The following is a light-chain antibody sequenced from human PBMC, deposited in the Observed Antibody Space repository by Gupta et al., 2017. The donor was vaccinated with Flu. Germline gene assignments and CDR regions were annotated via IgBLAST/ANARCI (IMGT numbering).Light chain of an antibody. Sequence: EIVLTQSPATLSLSPGERATLSCRASQSVSSYLAWYQQKPGQAPRLLIYDASNRATGIPARFSGSGSGTDXTLTISXLEPEAFAVYYCQQRSTWPPYTFGXGTKLEIK. J-gene: IGKJ2*01. CDR3: QQRSTWPPYT. CDR2: DAS. V-gene: IGKV3-11*01. CDR1: QSVSSY.